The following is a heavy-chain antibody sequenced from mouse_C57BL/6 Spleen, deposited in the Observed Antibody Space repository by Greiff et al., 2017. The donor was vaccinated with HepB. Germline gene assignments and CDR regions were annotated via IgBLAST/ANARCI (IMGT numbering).Heavy chain of an antibody. CDR2: IDPSDSNT. V-gene: IGHV1-69*01. D-gene: IGHD3-1*01. CDR3: AKGSREYFDY. J-gene: IGHJ2*01. Sequence: QVQLQQPGAELVMPGASVKLSCKASGYTFTSYWMHWVQQSPGQGLEWIGEIDPSDSNTNYNQKFKGKSTMTVDKSYSTAYMQLSSLTSEDSAVCDCAKGSREYFDYWGQGTTLTVSS. CDR1: GYTFTSYW.